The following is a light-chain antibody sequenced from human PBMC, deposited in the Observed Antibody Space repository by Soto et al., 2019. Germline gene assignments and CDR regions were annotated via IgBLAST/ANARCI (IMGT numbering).Light chain of an antibody. CDR1: QSISSW. Sequence: DIQMTQSPSTLSASVGDRVTITCRASQSISSWLAWYQQKPGKAPKLLIYDASSLESGVPSRFSGSGSGTEFTLTISSLQTDDFASYYSQQYDSXSWTSGQGTKV. CDR2: DAS. V-gene: IGKV1-5*01. J-gene: IGKJ1*01. CDR3: QQYDSXSWT.